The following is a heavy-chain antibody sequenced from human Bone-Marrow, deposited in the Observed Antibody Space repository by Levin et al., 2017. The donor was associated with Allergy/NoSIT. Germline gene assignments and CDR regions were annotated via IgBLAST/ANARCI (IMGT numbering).Heavy chain of an antibody. CDR1: GFGFSGYG. CDR3: AKSRIAIAAHYYFGMDV. Sequence: PGESLKISCVASGFGFSGYGMHWVRQAPGRGLEWLSIISYDGSKVYSADSVKGRFTISRDNSKNTLFLQMSSLRHEDSAVYYCAKSRIAIAAHYYFGMDVWGQGTTVTVSS. V-gene: IGHV3-30*18. CDR2: ISYDGSKV. J-gene: IGHJ6*02. D-gene: IGHD2/OR15-2a*01.